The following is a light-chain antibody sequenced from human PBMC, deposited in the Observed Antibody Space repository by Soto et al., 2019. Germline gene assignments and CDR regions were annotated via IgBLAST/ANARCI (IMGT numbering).Light chain of an antibody. J-gene: IGKJ1*01. CDR2: DAS. CDR3: QQRSNWSWT. V-gene: IGKV3-11*01. Sequence: EIVLTQSPATLSLSLGERVTLSCRASQSVASYLAWYQQKPGQAPRLLIYDASNRATGIPARFSGSGSGTDFTLIISSLEPEDFAVYFCQQRSNWSWTFGQGTKVEIK. CDR1: QSVASY.